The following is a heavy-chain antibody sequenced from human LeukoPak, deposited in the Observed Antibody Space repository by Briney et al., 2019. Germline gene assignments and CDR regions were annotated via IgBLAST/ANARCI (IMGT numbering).Heavy chain of an antibody. CDR2: ISSSGSTI. CDR3: ARVGSSGYLLQSYFDY. Sequence: PGGSLRLSCAASGFTFSSYEMNWVRRAPGKGLEWVSYISSSGSTIYYADSVKGRFTISRDNAKNSLYLQTNSLRAEDTAVYYCARVGSSGYLLQSYFDYWGQGTLVTVSS. J-gene: IGHJ4*02. CDR1: GFTFSSYE. D-gene: IGHD3-22*01. V-gene: IGHV3-48*03.